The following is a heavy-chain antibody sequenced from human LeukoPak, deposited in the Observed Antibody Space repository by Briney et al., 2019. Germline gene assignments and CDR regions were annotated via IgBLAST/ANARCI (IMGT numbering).Heavy chain of an antibody. CDR2: ISSSSSDI. CDR3: ATGYTSGTRIDY. V-gene: IGHV3-21*01. D-gene: IGHD6-19*01. CDR1: GFTISAFS. Sequence: GGSLRLSCAASGFTISAFSMNWVRQAPGKGLEWVSAISSSSSDIYYTDSVKGRFTISRDNANNFLYLQVSSLRAEDTAVYYCATGYTSGTRIDYWGRGTLVSVSS. J-gene: IGHJ4*02.